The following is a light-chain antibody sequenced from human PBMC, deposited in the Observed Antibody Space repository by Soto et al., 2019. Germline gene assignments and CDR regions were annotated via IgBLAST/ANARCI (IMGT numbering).Light chain of an antibody. J-gene: IGKJ1*01. V-gene: IGKV1-5*01. CDR3: QQYNSYSPWT. CDR2: DAS. CDR1: QSIRSW. Sequence: DIQMTQSPSTPSASVGDRVTITCRASQSIRSWLAWFQQKPGKAPKVLIYDASSLESGVPSRFSGSGSGTEFTLTISSLQPDDFATYYCQQYNSYSPWTFGQGTKVEIK.